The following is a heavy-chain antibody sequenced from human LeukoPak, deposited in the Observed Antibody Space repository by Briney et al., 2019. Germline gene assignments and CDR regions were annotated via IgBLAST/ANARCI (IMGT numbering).Heavy chain of an antibody. CDR1: GYTFTGYY. CDR2: INPNSGGT. V-gene: IGHV1-2*02. CDR3: ARGRMISCSSTSCYKWVLNWFDP. Sequence: GASVKVSCKASGYTFTGYYMHWVRQAPGQGLEWMGWINPNSGGTNYAQKFQGRVTMTRNTSISTAYMELSSLRSEDTAVYYCARGRMISCSSTSCYKWVLNWFDPWGQGTLVTVSS. D-gene: IGHD2-2*02. J-gene: IGHJ5*02.